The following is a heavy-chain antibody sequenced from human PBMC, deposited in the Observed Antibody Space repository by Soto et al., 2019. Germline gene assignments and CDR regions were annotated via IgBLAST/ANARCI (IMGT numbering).Heavy chain of an antibody. CDR3: AREERESYDFWSGYAHYGMDV. J-gene: IGHJ6*02. V-gene: IGHV3-33*01. D-gene: IGHD3-3*01. Sequence: PGGSLRLSCAACGFTFSSYGMHWVRQAPGKGLEWVAVIWYDGSNKYYADSVKGRFTISRDNSKNTLYLQMNSLRAEDTAVYYCAREERESYDFWSGYAHYGMDVWGQGTTVTVSS. CDR1: GFTFSSYG. CDR2: IWYDGSNK.